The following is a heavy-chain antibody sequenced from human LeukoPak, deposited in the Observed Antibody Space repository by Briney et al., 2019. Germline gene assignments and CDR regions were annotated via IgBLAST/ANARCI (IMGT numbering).Heavy chain of an antibody. D-gene: IGHD3-9*01. CDR2: ISYDGSNK. J-gene: IGHJ4*02. Sequence: GGSLRLSCAASGFTFSSYAMHLVRQAPGKGLEWVAVISYDGSNKYYADSVKGRFTISRDNSKNTLYLQMNSLRAEDTAVYYCARDLYYDILTGSFDYWGQGTLVTVSS. V-gene: IGHV3-30-3*01. CDR1: GFTFSSYA. CDR3: ARDLYYDILTGSFDY.